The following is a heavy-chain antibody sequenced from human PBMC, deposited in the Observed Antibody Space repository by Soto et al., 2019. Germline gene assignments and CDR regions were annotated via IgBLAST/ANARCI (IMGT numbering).Heavy chain of an antibody. V-gene: IGHV4-59*01. CDR1: GGSISGYY. Sequence: PSETLSLTCTVSGGSISGYYWSWIRQPPGKGLEWIGYIYYSGSTNYNPSLKSRVTISVDTSKNQFSLKLSSVTAADTAVYYCARGEGDDAFDIWGQGTMVTVSS. CDR3: ARGEGDDAFDI. J-gene: IGHJ3*02. CDR2: IYYSGST.